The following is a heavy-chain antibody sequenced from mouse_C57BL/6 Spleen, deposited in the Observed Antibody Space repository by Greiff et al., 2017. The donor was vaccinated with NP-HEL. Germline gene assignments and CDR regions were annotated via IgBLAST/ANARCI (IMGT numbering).Heavy chain of an antibody. Sequence: VQRVESGPELVKPGASVKISCKASGYAFSSSWMNWVKQRPGKGLEWIGRIYPGDGDTNYNGKFKGKATLTADKSSSTAYMQLSSLTSEDSAVYFCARSDWDGPFDYWGQGTTLTVSS. D-gene: IGHD4-1*01. CDR1: GYAFSSSW. V-gene: IGHV1-82*01. CDR3: ARSDWDGPFDY. J-gene: IGHJ2*01. CDR2: IYPGDGDT.